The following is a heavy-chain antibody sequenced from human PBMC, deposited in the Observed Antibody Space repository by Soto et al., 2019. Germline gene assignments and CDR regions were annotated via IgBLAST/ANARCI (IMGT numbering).Heavy chain of an antibody. CDR3: ARIGAGYYRYYYYGMDA. D-gene: IGHD3-9*01. CDR1: GGSFSGYY. V-gene: IGHV4-34*01. Sequence: PSETLSLTCAVYGGSFSGYYWSWIRQPPGKGLEWIGEINHSGSTNYNPSLKSRVTISVDTSKNQFSLKLSSVTAADTAVYYCARIGAGYYRYYYYGMDAWGQGTTVTVSS. CDR2: INHSGST. J-gene: IGHJ6*02.